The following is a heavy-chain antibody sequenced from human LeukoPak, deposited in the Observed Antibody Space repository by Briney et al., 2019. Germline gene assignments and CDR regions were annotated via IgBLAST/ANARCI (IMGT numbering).Heavy chain of an antibody. J-gene: IGHJ6*02. CDR3: ARDSYPCSSTSCNYYYYGMDV. V-gene: IGHV1-69*13. D-gene: IGHD2-2*01. CDR1: GGTFSSYA. Sequence: GASVKVSCKASGGTFSSYAISWVRQAPGQGLEWMGGIIPIFGTANYAQKFQGRVTITADESTSTAYMELSSLRSEDTAVYYCARDSYPCSSTSCNYYYYGMDVWGQGTTVTVSS. CDR2: IIPIFGTA.